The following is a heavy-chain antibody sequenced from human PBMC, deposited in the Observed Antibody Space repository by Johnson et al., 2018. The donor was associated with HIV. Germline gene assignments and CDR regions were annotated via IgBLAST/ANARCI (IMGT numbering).Heavy chain of an antibody. CDR3: ARGVRSYDGAFDI. Sequence: VQLVESGGGLVQPGGSLRLSCAASGFTFSSYWMHWVRQAPGKGLVWVSRINSDGSSTSYADSVKGRFTISRDTAKNTVYMQMNRLRAEDTAVYYCARGVRSYDGAFDIWGQGTMVTVSS. D-gene: IGHD5-12*01. CDR1: GFTFSSYW. CDR2: INSDGSST. J-gene: IGHJ3*02. V-gene: IGHV3-74*01.